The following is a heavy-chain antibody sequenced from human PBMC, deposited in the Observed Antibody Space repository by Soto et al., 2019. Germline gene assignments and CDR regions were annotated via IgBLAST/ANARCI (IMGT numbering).Heavy chain of an antibody. V-gene: IGHV3-53*01. J-gene: IGHJ6*02. CDR1: GFTVSSKY. D-gene: IGHD3-10*01. CDR2: IYSGGST. Sequence: LRLSCAASGFTVSSKYMSWVRQAPGKGLESVSVIYSGGSTYYADSVKGRFTISRDNSKNTLYLQMNSLRAEDTAVYYCARKFVFRGSYFYGIDVWGQGTTVTVSS. CDR3: ARKFVFRGSYFYGIDV.